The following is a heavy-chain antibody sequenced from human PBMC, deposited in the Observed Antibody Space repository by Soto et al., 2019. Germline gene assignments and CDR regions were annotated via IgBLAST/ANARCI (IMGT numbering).Heavy chain of an antibody. CDR3: ARNGYDFDRYYFDY. V-gene: IGHV4-59*01. D-gene: IGHD5-12*01. J-gene: IGHJ4*02. CDR2: IYYSGST. Sequence: SETLSLTCTVSGGSISGYYWSWIRQPPGKGLEWIGYIYYSGSTNYNPSLKSRVTISVDTSKNQFSLKLSSVTAADTAVYYCARNGYDFDRYYFDYWGQGTLVTVSS. CDR1: GGSISGYY.